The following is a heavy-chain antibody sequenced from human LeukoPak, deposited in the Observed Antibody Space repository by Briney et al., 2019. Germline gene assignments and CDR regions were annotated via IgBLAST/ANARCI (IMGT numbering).Heavy chain of an antibody. D-gene: IGHD5-18*01. V-gene: IGHV3-21*01. Sequence: PGGSLRLSCAASGFTFSSYSMNWVRQAPGKGLEWVSSISSSSSYIYYADSVKGRFTISRDNAKNSLYLQMNSLRAEDTAVYYCARDFGTAMAPFSPMDVWGKGTTVTVSS. CDR3: ARDFGTAMAPFSPMDV. CDR1: GFTFSSYS. J-gene: IGHJ6*03. CDR2: ISSSSSYI.